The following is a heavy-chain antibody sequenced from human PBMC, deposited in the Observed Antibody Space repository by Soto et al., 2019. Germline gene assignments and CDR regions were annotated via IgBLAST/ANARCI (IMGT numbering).Heavy chain of an antibody. D-gene: IGHD1-20*01. J-gene: IGHJ4*02. V-gene: IGHV3-15*01. Sequence: PGGSLRLSCAASGFTFSNAWMSWVRKAPGRGLEWVGRIKSKTDGETTDYAAPVKGRFTISRDDSKNTVYLQMDSLKPEDTAVYYCATKRTGITTIGPGYWGQGSLAGVSS. CDR2: IKSKTDGETT. CDR3: ATKRTGITTIGPGY. CDR1: GFTFSNAW.